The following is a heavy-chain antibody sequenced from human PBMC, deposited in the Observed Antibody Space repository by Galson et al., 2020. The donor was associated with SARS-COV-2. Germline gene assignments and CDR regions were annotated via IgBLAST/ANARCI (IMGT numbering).Heavy chain of an antibody. CDR1: GGTFSSYA. CDR3: ARDEYQLPLWY. Sequence: SVKVSCKASGGTFSSYAISWVRQAPGQGLEWMGGIIPILGIANYAQKFQGRVTITADKSTSTAYMELSSLRSEDTAVYYCARDEYQLPLWYWGQGTLVTVSS. CDR2: IIPILGIA. D-gene: IGHD2-2*01. J-gene: IGHJ4*02. V-gene: IGHV1-69*10.